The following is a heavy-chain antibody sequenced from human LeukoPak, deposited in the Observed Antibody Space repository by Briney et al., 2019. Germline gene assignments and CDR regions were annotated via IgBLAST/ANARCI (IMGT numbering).Heavy chain of an antibody. V-gene: IGHV3-23*01. CDR1: GFAFSSYA. D-gene: IGHD3-22*01. J-gene: IGHJ4*02. CDR3: AKMLFDYYDSSGIPYYFDY. CDR2: ISGGGGST. Sequence: QPGGSLRLSCAASGFAFSSYAMSWVRQAPGKGLEWVSAISGGGGSTYYADSVKGRFTISRDNSKNTLYLQMNSLRAEDTAVYYCAKMLFDYYDSSGIPYYFDYWGQGTLVTVSS.